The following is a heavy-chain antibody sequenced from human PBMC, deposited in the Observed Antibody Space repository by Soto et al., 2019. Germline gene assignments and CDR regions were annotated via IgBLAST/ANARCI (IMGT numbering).Heavy chain of an antibody. V-gene: IGHV1-3*01. CDR1: GYTFTNYA. CDR3: ARVSGYYLPDH. D-gene: IGHD5-12*01. CDR2: INAGNGNT. Sequence: ASVKVSCKASGYTFTNYATHWVRQAPGQRLEWMGWINAGNGNTKYSQKFQGRVTITRDTSASTAYMELSSLRSEDTAVYYCARVSGYYLPDHWGQGTRVTVSS. J-gene: IGHJ4*02.